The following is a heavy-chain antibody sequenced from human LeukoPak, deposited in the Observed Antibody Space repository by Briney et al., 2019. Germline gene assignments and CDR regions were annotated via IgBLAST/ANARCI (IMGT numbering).Heavy chain of an antibody. V-gene: IGHV4-4*02. CDR3: AGGPPQQLWFDY. CDR1: GASIRSTHW. J-gene: IGHJ4*02. Sequence: PSETLSLTCGVSGASIRSTHWWTWLRQSPEKGLEWLGEIYHNGNTKYNPSLTSRLTISVDTSQNQFSLKLTSVTAADTGVYYCAGGPPQQLWFDYWGQGTLVTVSS. D-gene: IGHD1-1*01. CDR2: IYHNGNT.